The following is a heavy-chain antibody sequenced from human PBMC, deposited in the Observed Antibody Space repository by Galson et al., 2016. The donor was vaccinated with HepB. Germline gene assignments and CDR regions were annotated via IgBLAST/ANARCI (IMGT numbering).Heavy chain of an antibody. Sequence: CAISGDSVSADMVAWNWIRQSLSRGLEWLGRTYYRSRWFSDYAESVQGRITINLDTSNNHFSLQLNSVTPDDTAIYFCARGRNSAFDYWGQGILVTVSS. J-gene: IGHJ4*02. CDR1: GDSVSADMVA. D-gene: IGHD1-7*01. CDR2: TYYRSRWFS. V-gene: IGHV6-1*01. CDR3: ARGRNSAFDY.